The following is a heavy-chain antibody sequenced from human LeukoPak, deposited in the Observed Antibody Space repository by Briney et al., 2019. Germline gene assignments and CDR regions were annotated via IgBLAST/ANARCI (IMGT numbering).Heavy chain of an antibody. Sequence: ASVKVSCKASGYTFTGYYMHWVRQAPGQGLEWMGRINPNSGGTNYAQKFQGRVTMTRDTSISTAYMELSRLRSDDTAVYYCARAERATYYDFWGGYYLFDYWGQGTLVTVSS. CDR1: GYTFTGYY. V-gene: IGHV1-2*06. J-gene: IGHJ4*02. CDR2: INPNSGGT. CDR3: ARAERATYYDFWGGYYLFDY. D-gene: IGHD3-3*01.